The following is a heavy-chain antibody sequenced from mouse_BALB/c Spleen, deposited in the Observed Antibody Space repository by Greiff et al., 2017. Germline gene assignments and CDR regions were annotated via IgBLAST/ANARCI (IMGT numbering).Heavy chain of an antibody. CDR3: TRQDSSGYPWFAY. V-gene: IGHV1-15*01. D-gene: IGHD3-2*01. J-gene: IGHJ3*01. CDR2: IDPETGGT. CDR1: GYTFTDYE. Sequence: VQLQQSGAELVRPGASVTLSCKASGYTFTDYEMHWVKQTPVHGLEWIGAIDPETGGTAYNQKFKGKATLTADKSSSTAYMELRSLTSEDSAVYYCTRQDSSGYPWFAYWGQGTLVTVSA.